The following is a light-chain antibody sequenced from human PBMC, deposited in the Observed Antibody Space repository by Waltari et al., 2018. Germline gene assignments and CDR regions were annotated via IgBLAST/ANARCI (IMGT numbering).Light chain of an antibody. CDR1: SSDVGGYNY. CDR2: DVS. CDR3: SSYTSSSTLV. V-gene: IGLV2-14*03. J-gene: IGLJ6*01. Sequence: QSALTQPASVSGSPGQSITISCTGTSSDVGGYNYVSWYQQHPGKAPKRMIYDVSNRPSGVSKRFPGSKSGNTASLTISGLQAEDEADYYCSSYTSSSTLVFGSGTKVTVL.